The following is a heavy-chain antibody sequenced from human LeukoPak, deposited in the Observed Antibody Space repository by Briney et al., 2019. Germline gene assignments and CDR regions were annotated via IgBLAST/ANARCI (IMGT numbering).Heavy chain of an antibody. Sequence: QPGGSLRLSCAASGFTFSSYEMNWVRQAPGKGLEWVSYISSSGSTIYYADSVKGRSTISRDNAKNSLYLQMNSLRAEDTAVYYCARVKGDPYYYYGMDVWGQGTTVTVSS. V-gene: IGHV3-48*03. CDR1: GFTFSSYE. D-gene: IGHD2-21*01. CDR3: ARVKGDPYYYYGMDV. CDR2: ISSSGSTI. J-gene: IGHJ6*02.